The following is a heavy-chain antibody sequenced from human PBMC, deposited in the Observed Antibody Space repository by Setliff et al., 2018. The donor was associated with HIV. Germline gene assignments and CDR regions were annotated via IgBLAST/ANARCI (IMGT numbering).Heavy chain of an antibody. CDR2: ISAGGGST. V-gene: IGHV3-23*01. D-gene: IGHD6-13*01. J-gene: IGHJ3*02. CDR1: GDSISSSSYY. CDR3: ARATAAWDDAFDI. Sequence: PSETLSLTCTVSGDSISSSSYYWGWIRQPPGKGLEWVSTISAGGGSTYYADSMKGRFTISRDNSKNTLYLQMDSLRAEDTAVYYCARATAAWDDAFDIWGQGTMVTVSS.